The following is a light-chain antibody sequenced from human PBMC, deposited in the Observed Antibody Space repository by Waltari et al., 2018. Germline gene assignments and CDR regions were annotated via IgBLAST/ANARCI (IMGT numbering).Light chain of an antibody. CDR2: DVT. J-gene: IGLJ3*02. CDR3: ASSNPGSTLV. Sequence: QSALTQPASVSGSPGQSITISCTGSSSDVGRYNYVSWYQQFPDRAPKLIIYDVTNRPSGVSNRFSGSKSANTASLTISGLQPEDEAEYYCASSNPGSTLVFGGGTKLTVL. V-gene: IGLV2-14*01. CDR1: SSDVGRYNY.